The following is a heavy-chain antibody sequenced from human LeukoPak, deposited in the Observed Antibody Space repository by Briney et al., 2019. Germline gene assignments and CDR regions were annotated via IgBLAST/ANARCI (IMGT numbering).Heavy chain of an antibody. V-gene: IGHV7-4-1*02. CDR1: GYTFTSYA. CDR2: INTNTGNP. CDR3: ASETANDSSGQSFDY. J-gene: IGHJ4*02. D-gene: IGHD3-22*01. Sequence: GASVKVSCKASGYTFTSYAMNWVRQAPGQGLEWMGWINTNTGNPTYAQGSTGRFVFSLDTSVSTAYLQISSLKAEDTAVYYCASETANDSSGQSFDYWGQGTLVTVSS.